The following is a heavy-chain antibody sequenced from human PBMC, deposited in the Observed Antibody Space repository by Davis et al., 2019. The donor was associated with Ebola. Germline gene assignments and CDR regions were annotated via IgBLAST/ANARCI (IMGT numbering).Heavy chain of an antibody. V-gene: IGHV3-23*01. CDR1: GFIFRSYV. Sequence: GGSLRLSCAASGFIFRSYVMSWVRQAPGKGLEWVSTFGTSGDTYYADSVKGRFTISRDNSKNTLYLQMNSLRAEDTAIYYCARESPSTGCYDYWGQGTLVTVSS. D-gene: IGHD6-19*01. CDR3: ARESPSTGCYDY. CDR2: FGTSGDT. J-gene: IGHJ4*02.